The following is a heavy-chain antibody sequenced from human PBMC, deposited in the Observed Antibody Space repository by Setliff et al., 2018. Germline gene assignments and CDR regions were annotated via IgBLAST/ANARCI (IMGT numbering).Heavy chain of an antibody. CDR3: ARDPGHRSGTWSLDY. J-gene: IGHJ4*02. V-gene: IGHV4-4*07. Sequence: SETLSLTCTVSGGSISSHYWNWIRQPAGEGLEWIGRIDISGTTNYNPSLKSRVTMSLDSSKNQFSLKLTSVTAADTAVYSCARDPGHRSGTWSLDYWGQGTLVTVSS. CDR2: IDISGTT. CDR1: GGSISSHY.